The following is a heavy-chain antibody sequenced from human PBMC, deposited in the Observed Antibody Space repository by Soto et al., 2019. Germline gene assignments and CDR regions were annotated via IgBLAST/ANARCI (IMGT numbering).Heavy chain of an antibody. V-gene: IGHV4-31*03. CDR2: IYYTGST. D-gene: IGHD2-2*01. CDR1: GGSISSGGYC. Sequence: SETLSLTCTVSGGSISSGGYCWSWIRQHPGKGLEWIGYIYYTGSTRYNPSLASRATISVDTSKNQFSLKLSSVTAADTAVFYCAKSSSSSSRVFDSWGQGTLVTVSS. CDR3: AKSSSSSSRVFDS. J-gene: IGHJ4*02.